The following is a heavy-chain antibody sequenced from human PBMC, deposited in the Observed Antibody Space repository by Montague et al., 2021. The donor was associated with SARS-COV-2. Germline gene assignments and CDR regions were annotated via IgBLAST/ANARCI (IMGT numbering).Heavy chain of an antibody. CDR2: LSYSGST. CDR1: GASLRGDYSS. CDR3: ARVGYGSVGYYYFYPH. J-gene: IGHJ4*02. Sequence: SETLSLTCTVSGASLRGDYSSWNWLPPPPGKGLVWGGYLSYSGSTNHTPSLRRRVAISVDTSKHQLTLKVISATAADTSVYSCARVGYGSVGYYYFYPHWGLGTLVTVSS. D-gene: IGHD3-22*01. V-gene: IGHV4-61*01.